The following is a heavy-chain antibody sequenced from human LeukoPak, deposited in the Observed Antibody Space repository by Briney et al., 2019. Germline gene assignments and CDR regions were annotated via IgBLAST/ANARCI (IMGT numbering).Heavy chain of an antibody. J-gene: IGHJ4*02. Sequence: GGSLRLSCAASGFTFSNHAMSWVRQAPGKGPEWVSAISVSGGSTYYADSVKGRFTISRDNAKNSLYLQMNSLRAEDTAVYYCARRYGSGSSGTFDYWGQGTLVTVSS. V-gene: IGHV3-23*01. D-gene: IGHD3-10*01. CDR1: GFTFSNHA. CDR3: ARRYGSGSSGTFDY. CDR2: ISVSGGST.